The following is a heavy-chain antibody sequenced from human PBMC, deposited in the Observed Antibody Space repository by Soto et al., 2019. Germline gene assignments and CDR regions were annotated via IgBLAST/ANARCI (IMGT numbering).Heavy chain of an antibody. J-gene: IGHJ5*01. D-gene: IGHD1-26*01. CDR2: IKEDGSEK. V-gene: IGHV3-7*01. Sequence: EVQLVESGGGLVQPGGSLRLSCAASGFTFNNYWMSWVRQAPGKGLEWVANIKEDGSEKYYVDSVKGRFTISRDNAKNSVFLQMTSLRAEDTAVYYCARDRLRATTSWFDSWGQGALVTVSS. CDR1: GFTFNNYW. CDR3: ARDRLRATTSWFDS.